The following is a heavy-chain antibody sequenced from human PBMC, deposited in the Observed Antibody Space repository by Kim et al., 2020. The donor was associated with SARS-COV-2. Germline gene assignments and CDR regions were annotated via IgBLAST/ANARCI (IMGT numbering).Heavy chain of an antibody. J-gene: IGHJ4*02. V-gene: IGHV3-21*04. Sequence: GGSLRLSCAASGFTFSSYSMSWVRQAPGKGLEWVSAISSSGSYTYYADSVKGRFTISRDNSKNTLYLQMNSLRAEDTAVYYCERDINGWGYFDYGGQGT. D-gene: IGHD1-20*01. CDR3: ERDINGWGYFDY. CDR2: ISSSGSYT. CDR1: GFTFSSYS.